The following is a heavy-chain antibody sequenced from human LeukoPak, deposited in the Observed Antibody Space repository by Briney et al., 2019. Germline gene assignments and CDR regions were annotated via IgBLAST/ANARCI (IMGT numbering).Heavy chain of an antibody. D-gene: IGHD3-10*01. Sequence: PGGSLRLSCAASGFTFDDYAMHWVRQAPGKGLEWVSGISWNSGSIGYADSVKGRFTISRDNAKNSLYLQMNSLRAEDTALYYCAKDYGGHYGSGSYFDYWGQGTLVTVSS. CDR2: ISWNSGSI. J-gene: IGHJ4*02. CDR1: GFTFDDYA. CDR3: AKDYGGHYGSGSYFDY. V-gene: IGHV3-9*01.